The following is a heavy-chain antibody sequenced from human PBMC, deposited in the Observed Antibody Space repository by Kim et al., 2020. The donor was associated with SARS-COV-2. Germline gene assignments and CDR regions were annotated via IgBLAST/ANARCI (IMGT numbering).Heavy chain of an antibody. J-gene: IGHJ4*02. D-gene: IGHD5-18*01. V-gene: IGHV4-34*01. Sequence: NPSLKSRVTISVDTSKNQFSLKLSSVTAADTAVYYCARGHRGYSYGRGLGYWGQGTLVTVSS. CDR3: ARGHRGYSYGRGLGY.